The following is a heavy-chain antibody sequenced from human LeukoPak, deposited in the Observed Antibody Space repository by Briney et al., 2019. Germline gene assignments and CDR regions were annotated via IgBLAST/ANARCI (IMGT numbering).Heavy chain of an antibody. CDR3: AETSSSGYFYFDY. CDR2: ISGNGGTT. CDR1: GYTFSSYA. Sequence: GGSLRLSCAASGYTFSSYAMTWVRQAPGRGLEWVSAISGNGGTTYYADSVKGRFTISRDNSKNTLYLRMNSLRAEDTAVYYCAETSSSGYFYFDYWGQGTLVTVSS. V-gene: IGHV3-23*01. J-gene: IGHJ4*02. D-gene: IGHD3-22*01.